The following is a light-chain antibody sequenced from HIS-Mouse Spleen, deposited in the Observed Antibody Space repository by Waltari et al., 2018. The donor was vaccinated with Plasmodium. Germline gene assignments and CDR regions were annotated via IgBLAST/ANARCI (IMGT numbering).Light chain of an antibody. CDR2: GAS. J-gene: IGKJ2*01. V-gene: IGKV3-20*01. CDR3: QQYGSSPYT. Sequence: EIVLTQSPGTLSLSQGERATLSCRASQSVSSIYLAWYQQKPGQAPRLLIYGASSRATGIPDRFSGSGSGTDFTLTISRLEPEDFAVYYCQQYGSSPYTFGQGTKLEIK. CDR1: QSVSSIY.